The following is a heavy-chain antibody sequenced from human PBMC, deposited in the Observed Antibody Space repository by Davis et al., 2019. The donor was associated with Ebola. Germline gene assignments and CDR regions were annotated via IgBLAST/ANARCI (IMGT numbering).Heavy chain of an antibody. CDR1: GGSFSGYY. CDR3: AGGYSYGQRWFDP. J-gene: IGHJ5*02. CDR2: INHSGST. D-gene: IGHD5-18*01. V-gene: IGHV4-34*01. Sequence: SETLSLTCAVYGGSFSGYYWSWIRQPPGKGLEWIGEINHSGSTNYNPSLKSRVTISVDTSKNQFSLKLSSVTAADTAVYYCAGGYSYGQRWFDPWGQGTLVTVSP.